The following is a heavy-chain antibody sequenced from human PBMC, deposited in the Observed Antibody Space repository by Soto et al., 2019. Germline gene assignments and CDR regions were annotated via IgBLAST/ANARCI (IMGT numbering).Heavy chain of an antibody. CDR1: GFTFSSYG. CDR3: ARGIGGRGNYYYGMDV. J-gene: IGHJ6*02. Sequence: QVQLVESGGGVVQPGRSLRLSCAASGFTFSSYGMHWVRQAPGKGLEWVAVVSFDGSIKHYADSVKGRFTISRDNSKNTLYLEMNSLRAEDTAVYYCARGIGGRGNYYYGMDVWGQGTTVTVSS. CDR2: VSFDGSIK. D-gene: IGHD2-15*01. V-gene: IGHV3-30*03.